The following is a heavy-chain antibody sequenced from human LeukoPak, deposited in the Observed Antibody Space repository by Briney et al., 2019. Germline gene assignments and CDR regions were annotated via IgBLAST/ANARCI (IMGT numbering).Heavy chain of an antibody. CDR1: GYSISSGYY. CDR2: IYHSGST. V-gene: IGHV4-38-2*02. CDR3: ARVPRGDSSGYYYNLFDY. D-gene: IGHD3-22*01. J-gene: IGHJ4*02. Sequence: SETLSLTCTVSGYSISSGYYWGWIQQPPGKGLEWIGSIYHSGSTYYNPSLKSRVTISVDTSKNQFSLKLSSVTAADTAVYYCARVPRGDSSGYYYNLFDYWGQGTLVTVSS.